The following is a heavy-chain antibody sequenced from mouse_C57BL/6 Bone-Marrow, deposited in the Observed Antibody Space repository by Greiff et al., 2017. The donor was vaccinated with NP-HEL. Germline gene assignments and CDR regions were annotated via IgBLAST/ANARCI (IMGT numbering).Heavy chain of an antibody. CDR1: GYSITSGYY. Sequence: EVKLQESGPGLVKPSQSLSLTCSVTGYSITSGYYWNWIRQFPGNKLEWMGYISYDGSNNYNPSLKNRISITRDTSKNQFFLKLNSVTTEDTATYYCARNYGNPWFAYWGQGTLVTVSA. D-gene: IGHD1-1*01. CDR3: ARNYGNPWFAY. J-gene: IGHJ3*01. V-gene: IGHV3-6*01. CDR2: ISYDGSN.